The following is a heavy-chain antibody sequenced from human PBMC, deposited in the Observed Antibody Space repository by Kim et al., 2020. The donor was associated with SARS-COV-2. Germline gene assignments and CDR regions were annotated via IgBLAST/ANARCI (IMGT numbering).Heavy chain of an antibody. CDR2: IYDSESV. D-gene: IGHD1-26*01. V-gene: IGHV4-4*09. CDR3: ARSGYYYKSEFDY. J-gene: IGHJ4*02. CDR1: GGSITNYY. Sequence: SETLSLTCTVSGGSITNYYWGWIRQPPGKRLEWIGYIYDSESVTYNPSLKSRVTMSEDTSKNHFSLKLTSVTAADTAMYYCARSGYYYKSEFDYWGQGILVTVSS.